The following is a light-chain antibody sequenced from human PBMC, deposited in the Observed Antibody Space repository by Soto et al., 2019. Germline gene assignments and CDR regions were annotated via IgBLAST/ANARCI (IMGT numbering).Light chain of an antibody. V-gene: IGKV3-11*01. CDR3: QQRSNWPRT. Sequence: EIVLTQSPATLSLSPGERATLSCRASQSVSSYLAWYQQKPGQAPRLLIYDASNRATGSPAMFSGSGSGTAFHLTISSLEPEDFAVYYCQQRSNWPRTFGQGTKVDIK. CDR1: QSVSSY. J-gene: IGKJ1*01. CDR2: DAS.